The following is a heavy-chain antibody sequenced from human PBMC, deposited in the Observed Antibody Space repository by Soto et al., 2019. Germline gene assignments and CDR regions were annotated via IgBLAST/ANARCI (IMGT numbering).Heavy chain of an antibody. CDR2: IYYSGST. CDR1: GGSISSYY. V-gene: IGHV4-59*01. D-gene: IGHD2-15*01. CDR3: ARDGRGGYCSGGSCYSDYYYGMDV. Sequence: SETLSLTCTVSGGSISSYYWSWIRQPPGKGLERIGYIYYSGSTNYNPSLKSRVTISVDTSKNQFSLKLSSVTAADTAVYYCARDGRGGYCSGGSCYSDYYYGMDVWGQGTTVTVSS. J-gene: IGHJ6*02.